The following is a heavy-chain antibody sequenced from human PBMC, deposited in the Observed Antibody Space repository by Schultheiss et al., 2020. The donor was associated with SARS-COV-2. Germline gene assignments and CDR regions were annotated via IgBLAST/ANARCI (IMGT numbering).Heavy chain of an antibody. V-gene: IGHV3-21*04. CDR1: GFTFSSYA. D-gene: IGHD4-11*01. CDR2: ISSSSSYI. CDR3: AKARTNFYTVTMDAFDI. Sequence: GGSLRLSCSASGFTFSSYAMHWVRQAPGKGLEWVSSISSSSSYIYYADSVKGRFTISRDNSKNTLYLQMNSLRAEDTAVYYCAKARTNFYTVTMDAFDIWGQGTMVTVSS. J-gene: IGHJ3*02.